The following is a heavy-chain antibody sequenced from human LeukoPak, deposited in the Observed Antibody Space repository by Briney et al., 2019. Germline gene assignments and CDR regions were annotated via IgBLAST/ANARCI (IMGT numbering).Heavy chain of an antibody. CDR3: ARTWLPFDC. CDR2: ISSGSSTI. Sequence: GGSLRLSCAASGFTFSSYSMSWVRQAPGKGLEWVSYISSGSSTIYYADSVKGRFTISRDDAENPLYLQMISLRAEDTAVYYCARTWLPFDCWGQGTLVTVSS. D-gene: IGHD5-12*01. CDR1: GFTFSSYS. J-gene: IGHJ4*02. V-gene: IGHV3-48*04.